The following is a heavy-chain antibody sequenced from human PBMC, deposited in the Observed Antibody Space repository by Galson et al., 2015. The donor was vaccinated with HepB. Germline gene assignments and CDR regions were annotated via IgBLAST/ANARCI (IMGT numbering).Heavy chain of an antibody. J-gene: IGHJ4*02. CDR2: IIPIFGTA. CDR1: GGTFSSYA. D-gene: IGHD3-3*01. Sequence: SVKVSCKASGGTFSSYAISWVRQAPGQGLEWMGGIIPIFGTANYAQKFQGRVTITADESTSTAYMELSSLRSEDTAVYYCAFLFAGGIYDFWSGPFDYWGQGTLVTVSS. CDR3: AFLFAGGIYDFWSGPFDY. V-gene: IGHV1-69*13.